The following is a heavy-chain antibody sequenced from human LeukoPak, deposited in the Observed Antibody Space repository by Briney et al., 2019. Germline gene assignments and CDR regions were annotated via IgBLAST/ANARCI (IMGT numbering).Heavy chain of an antibody. CDR1: GGSISSGGYY. J-gene: IGHJ6*02. V-gene: IGHV4-31*03. CDR3: ARAYCGGDCYIHYYYGMDV. D-gene: IGHD2-21*02. CDR2: IYYSGST. Sequence: SQTLSLTCTVSGGSISSGGYYWSWIRQHPGKGLEWIGYIYYSGSTYYNPSLKSRVTISVDTSKNQFSLKLGSVTAADTAVYYCARAYCGGDCYIHYYYGMDVWGQGTTVTVSS.